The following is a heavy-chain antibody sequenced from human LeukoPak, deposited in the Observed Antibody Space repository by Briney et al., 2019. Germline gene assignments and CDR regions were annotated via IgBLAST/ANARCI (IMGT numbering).Heavy chain of an antibody. CDR1: GGSISSYY. CDR2: IYDSGGN. CDR3: ARTTTSFDD. V-gene: IGHV4-59*01. J-gene: IGHJ4*02. Sequence: RTSETLSLTCTVSGGSISSYYWSWIRQPPGKGLEWIGYIYDSGGNNYNPSLKSRVTISIDTSKNQFSLKLSSVTAADTAVYYCARTTTSFDDWGQGTLVTVSS. D-gene: IGHD2-2*01.